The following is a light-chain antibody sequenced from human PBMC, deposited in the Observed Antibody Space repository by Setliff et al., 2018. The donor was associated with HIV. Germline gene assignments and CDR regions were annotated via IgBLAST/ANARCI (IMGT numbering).Light chain of an antibody. V-gene: IGLV2-23*01. CDR3: CSYAGSSTYV. Sequence: QSALTQPASVSGSPGQSITISCTGTSSDVGSYNLVSWYQQHPGKAPKLMIYEGSKRPSGVSNRFSGSKSGNTASLTISGLQAEYEADYYCCSYAGSSTYVFGTWTKAPS. J-gene: IGLJ1*01. CDR1: SSDVGSYNL. CDR2: EGS.